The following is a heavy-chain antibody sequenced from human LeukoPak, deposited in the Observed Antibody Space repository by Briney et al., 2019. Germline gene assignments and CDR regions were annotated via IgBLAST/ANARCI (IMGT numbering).Heavy chain of an antibody. CDR1: GYTFTGYY. J-gene: IGHJ3*02. CDR2: INPNSGAT. CDR3: ARDGAFDI. V-gene: IGHV1-2*02. Sequence: ASVKVSCKAAGYTFTGYYMHWVRQAPEQGLEWMGWINPNSGATNYAQKFQGRVTLTRDTSISTAYMELSRLTSDDTAVYYCARDGAFDIWGQGTMVTVSS.